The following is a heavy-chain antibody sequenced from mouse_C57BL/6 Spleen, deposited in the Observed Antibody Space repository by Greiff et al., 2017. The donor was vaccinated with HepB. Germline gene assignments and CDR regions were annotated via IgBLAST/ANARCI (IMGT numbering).Heavy chain of an antibody. CDR2: IDPSDSYT. V-gene: IGHV1-69*01. CDR1: GYTFTSYW. Sequence: QVQLQQPGAELVMPGASVKLSCKASGYTFTSYWMHWVKQRPGQGLEWIGEIDPSDSYTNYNQKFKGKSTLTVDKSSSTAYMQLSSLTSEDSAVYYCARGDWDVWYFDVWGTGTTVTVSS. CDR3: ARGDWDVWYFDV. D-gene: IGHD4-1*01. J-gene: IGHJ1*03.